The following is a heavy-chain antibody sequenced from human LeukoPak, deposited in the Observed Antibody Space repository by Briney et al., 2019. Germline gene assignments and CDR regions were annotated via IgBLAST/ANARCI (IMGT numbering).Heavy chain of an antibody. D-gene: IGHD4-17*01. CDR2: LKSEEDGGAT. CDR1: GFTFSKVW. Sequence: GGSLRLSCAASGFTFSKVWMSWVRQVPGKGLEWVGRLKSEEDGGATDYAAPVKGRFTISRDDSKDTLYLQMKSLKTEDTAVYYCAADTVWSVVPGPFDPWGQGVLVVVSS. V-gene: IGHV3-15*01. J-gene: IGHJ5*02. CDR3: AADTVWSVVPGPFDP.